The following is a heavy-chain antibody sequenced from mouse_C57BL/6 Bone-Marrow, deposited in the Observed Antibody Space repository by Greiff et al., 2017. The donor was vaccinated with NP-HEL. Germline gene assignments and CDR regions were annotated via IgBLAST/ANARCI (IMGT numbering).Heavy chain of an antibody. CDR1: GYTFTSYG. CDR2: IYPRSGNT. Sequence: QVHVKQSGAELARPGASVKLSCKASGYTFTSYGISWVKQRTGQGLEWIGEIYPRSGNTYYNEKFKGKATLTADKSSSTAYMELRSLTSEDSAVYFCARHGYYFDYWGQGTTLTVSS. J-gene: IGHJ2*01. V-gene: IGHV1-81*01. CDR3: ARHGYYFDY.